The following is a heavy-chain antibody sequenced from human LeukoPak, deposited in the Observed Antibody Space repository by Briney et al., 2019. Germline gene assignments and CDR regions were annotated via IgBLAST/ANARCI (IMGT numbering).Heavy chain of an antibody. CDR2: IYTSGST. CDR1: GGSISSGSYY. CDR3: ARPYYDSSGYYSGYAFDI. J-gene: IGHJ3*02. V-gene: IGHV4-61*02. D-gene: IGHD3-22*01. Sequence: SQTLSLTCTVSGGSISSGSYYWSWIRQPAGKGLECIGRIYTSGSTNYNPSPKSRVTISVDTSKNQFSLKLSSVTAADTAVYYCARPYYDSSGYYSGYAFDIWGQGTMVTVSS.